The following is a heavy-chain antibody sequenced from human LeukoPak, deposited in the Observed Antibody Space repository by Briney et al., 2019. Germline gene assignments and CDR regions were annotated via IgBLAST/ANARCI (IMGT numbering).Heavy chain of an antibody. CDR2: ISVYNGDT. Sequence: ASVKVSCKASGYTFTNYGISWVRQAPGQGLEWMAWISVYNGDTNYSQKFQGRVTLTTDTSASTAYMELRSLRSDDTAVYYCAGGTYDILTAPGGFDPWGQGTLVTVSS. J-gene: IGHJ5*02. V-gene: IGHV1-18*01. CDR3: AGGTYDILTAPGGFDP. CDR1: GYTFTNYG. D-gene: IGHD3-9*01.